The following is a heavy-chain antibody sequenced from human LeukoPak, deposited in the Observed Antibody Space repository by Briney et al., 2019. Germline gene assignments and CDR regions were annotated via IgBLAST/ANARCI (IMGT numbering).Heavy chain of an antibody. CDR3: AREEVMITFGGVIAHDAFDI. D-gene: IGHD3-16*02. CDR2: IYYSGST. V-gene: IGHV4-39*07. Sequence: SETLSLTCTVSGGSISSYYWSWIRQPPGKGLEWIGSIYYSGSTYYNPSLKSRVTISVDTSKNQFSLKLSSVTAADTAVYYCAREEVMITFGGVIAHDAFDIWGQGTMVTVSS. J-gene: IGHJ3*02. CDR1: GGSISSYY.